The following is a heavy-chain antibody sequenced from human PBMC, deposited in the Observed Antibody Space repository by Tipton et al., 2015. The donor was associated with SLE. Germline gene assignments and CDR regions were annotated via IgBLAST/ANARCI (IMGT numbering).Heavy chain of an antibody. V-gene: IGHV3-11*06. CDR2: ISSSSSYT. Sequence: SLRLSCSVSGYSISSGYYWGWIRQAPGKGLEWVSYISSSSSYTNYADSVKGRFTISRDNAKNSLYLQMNSLRAEDTAVYYCARGARFDYWGQGTLVTVSS. CDR3: ARGARFDY. CDR1: GYSISSGYY. J-gene: IGHJ4*02.